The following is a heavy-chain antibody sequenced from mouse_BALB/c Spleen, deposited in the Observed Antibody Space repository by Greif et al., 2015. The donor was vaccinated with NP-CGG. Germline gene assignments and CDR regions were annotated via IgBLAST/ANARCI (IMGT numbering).Heavy chain of an antibody. J-gene: IGHJ2*01. Sequence: EVMLVESGGGLVQPGGSRKLSCAASGFTFSSFGMHWVRQAPEKGLEWVAYISSGSSTIYYADTVKGRFTISRDNPKNTLFLQMTSLRSEDTAMYYCARRRDGNCFDYWGQGTTLTVSS. V-gene: IGHV5-17*02. CDR3: ARRRDGNCFDY. CDR2: ISSGSSTI. D-gene: IGHD2-1*01. CDR1: GFTFSSFG.